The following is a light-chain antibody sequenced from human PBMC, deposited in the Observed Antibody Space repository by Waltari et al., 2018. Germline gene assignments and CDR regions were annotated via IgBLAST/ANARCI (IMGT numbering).Light chain of an antibody. CDR3: QQYNSYST. CDR1: QYISNY. V-gene: IGKV1-8*01. CDR2: EAS. Sequence: AFRMTQSPSSLSASTGDRVTITCRASQYISNYLAWFQQRPGKAPKLLIYEASTLQRGVPSRFSGSGSGTDFTLTISSLQPDDFATYYCQQYNSYSTFGQGTKVEIK. J-gene: IGKJ1*01.